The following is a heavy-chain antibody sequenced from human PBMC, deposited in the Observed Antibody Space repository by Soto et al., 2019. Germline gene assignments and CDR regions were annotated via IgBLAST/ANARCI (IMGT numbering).Heavy chain of an antibody. CDR3: TTYDYIWGRYRYRWAY. J-gene: IGHJ4*02. CDR1: GFTFSHSW. Sequence: VQLVESGGGLVKPGGSLRLSCAASGFTFSHSWMSWVRQVPGKGLEWVARIKSETDGGTTDYAAPVEGRFTISRDDSKNTRFLQMNSLKTEDTAVYYWTTYDYIWGRYRYRWAYWGQGTLVTVSS. CDR2: IKSETDGGTT. D-gene: IGHD3-16*02. V-gene: IGHV3-15*01.